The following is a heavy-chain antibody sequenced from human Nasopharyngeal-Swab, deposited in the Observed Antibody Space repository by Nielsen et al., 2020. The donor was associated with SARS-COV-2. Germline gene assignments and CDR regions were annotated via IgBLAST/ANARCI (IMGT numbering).Heavy chain of an antibody. V-gene: IGHV3-7*01. D-gene: IGHD4-17*01. Sequence: GESLKISCAVSGFTFSNYWMGWVRQAPGKGLEWVANIKQDGSETYYVDSVKGRFTISRDNAKNSLYLQMNSLRAEDTAVYYCARLPTTPLSFDYWGQGTLVTVSS. CDR2: IKQDGSET. CDR3: ARLPTTPLSFDY. CDR1: GFTFSNYW. J-gene: IGHJ4*02.